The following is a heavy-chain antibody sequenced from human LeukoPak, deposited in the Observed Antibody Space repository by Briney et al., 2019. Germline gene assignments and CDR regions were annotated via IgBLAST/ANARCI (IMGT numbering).Heavy chain of an antibody. J-gene: IGHJ5*02. CDR1: GYTFTSYG. CDR2: ISAYNGNT. CDR3: ARVGTGYDRWDWFDP. V-gene: IGHV1-18*01. D-gene: IGHD5-12*01. Sequence: ASVKVSCKASGYTFTSYGISWVRQAPGQGLEWMGWISAYNGNTNYAQKLRGRVTMTTDTSTSTAYMELRSLRSEDTAVYYCARVGTGYDRWDWFDPWGQGTLVTVSS.